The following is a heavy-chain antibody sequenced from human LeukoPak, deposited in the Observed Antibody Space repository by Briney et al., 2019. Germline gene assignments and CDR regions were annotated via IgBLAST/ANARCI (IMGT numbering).Heavy chain of an antibody. CDR3: AKGSYGSGSYVDY. V-gene: IGHV3-9*01. CDR2: ISWNSGYI. Sequence: GGSLRLSCAASGFTFSGSAMHWVRQAPGKGLEWVSGISWNSGYIGYEDSVKGRFTISRDNAKNSLYLQMNSLRAEDTALYYCAKGSYGSGSYVDYWGQGTLITVSS. J-gene: IGHJ4*02. CDR1: GFTFSGSA. D-gene: IGHD3-10*01.